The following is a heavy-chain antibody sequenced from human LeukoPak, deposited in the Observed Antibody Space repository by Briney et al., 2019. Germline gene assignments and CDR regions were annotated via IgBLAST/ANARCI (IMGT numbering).Heavy chain of an antibody. CDR3: AKDRIVVVVAATPEAFDY. CDR2: ISGSGGST. CDR1: GFTFSSYA. Sequence: GGSLRLSCAASGFTFSSYAMSWVRQAPGKGLEWVSGISGSGGSTYYADSVKGRFTISRDNSKNTLYLQMNSLRAEDTAVYYCAKDRIVVVVAATPEAFDYWGQGTLVTVSS. V-gene: IGHV3-23*01. D-gene: IGHD2-15*01. J-gene: IGHJ4*02.